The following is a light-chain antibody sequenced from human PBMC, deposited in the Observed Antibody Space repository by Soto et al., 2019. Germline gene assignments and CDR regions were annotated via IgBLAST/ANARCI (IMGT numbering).Light chain of an antibody. CDR1: QSLNSN. CDR3: QQYGSSGT. J-gene: IGKJ1*01. V-gene: IGKV3-20*01. Sequence: EIVMTQSPATLSVSPGERATLSCRATQSLNSNLAWYQQKPGQAPRLLIYGASTRATGVPDRFSASGPGTDFTLTISRLEPEDFAVYYCQQYGSSGTFGQGTKVDIK. CDR2: GAS.